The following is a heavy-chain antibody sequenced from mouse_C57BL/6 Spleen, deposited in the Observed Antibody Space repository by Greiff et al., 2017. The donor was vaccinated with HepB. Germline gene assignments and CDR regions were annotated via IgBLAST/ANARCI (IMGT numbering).Heavy chain of an antibody. Sequence: VKLMESDAELVKPGASVKISCKVSGYTFTDHTIHWMKQRPEQGLEWIGYIYPRDGSTKYNEKFKGKATLTADKSSSTAYMQLNSLTSEDSAVYFCAREGDYDYPYYFDYWGQGTTLTVSS. CDR3: AREGDYDYPYYFDY. CDR1: GYTFTDHT. V-gene: IGHV1-78*01. J-gene: IGHJ2*01. D-gene: IGHD2-4*01. CDR2: IYPRDGST.